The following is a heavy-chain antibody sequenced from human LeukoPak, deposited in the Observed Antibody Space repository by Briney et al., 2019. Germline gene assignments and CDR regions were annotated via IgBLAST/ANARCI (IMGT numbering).Heavy chain of an antibody. CDR1: GFTFSSYG. D-gene: IGHD6-6*01. CDR3: AREGLYSSSSGEFDY. CDR2: IRYDGSNK. V-gene: IGHV3-30*02. J-gene: IGHJ4*02. Sequence: GGSLRLSCAASGFTFSSYGMHWVRQAPGKGLEWVAFIRYDGSNKYYADSVKGRFTISRDNAKNSLYLQMNSLRAEDTAVYYCAREGLYSSSSGEFDYWGQGTLVTVSS.